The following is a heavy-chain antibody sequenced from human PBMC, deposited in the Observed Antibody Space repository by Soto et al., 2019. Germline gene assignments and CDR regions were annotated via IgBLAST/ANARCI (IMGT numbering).Heavy chain of an antibody. V-gene: IGHV4-61*01. CDR2: IYYSGST. CDR1: GGSVSSGSYY. D-gene: IGHD4-17*01. J-gene: IGHJ4*02. CDR3: ATHPPYGPLDH. Sequence: SSETLSLTCTVSGGSVSSGSYYWSWIRQPPGKGLEWIGYIYYSGSTNYNPSLKSRVTISVDTSKNQFSLRLTSVTAADTAVYYCATHPPYGPLDHWGQGTLVTVSS.